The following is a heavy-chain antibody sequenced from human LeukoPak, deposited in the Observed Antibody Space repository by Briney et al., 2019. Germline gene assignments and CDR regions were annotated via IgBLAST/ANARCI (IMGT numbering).Heavy chain of an antibody. V-gene: IGHV3-7*03. CDR1: GFTFSSYW. Sequence: GGSLRLSCAASGFTFSSYWMNWARQAPGKGLEWVASINHNGNVNYYVDSVKGRFTISRDNAKNSLYLQMSNLRAEDTAVYFCATGGGLDVWGQGATATVSS. D-gene: IGHD3-10*01. CDR3: ATGGGLDV. J-gene: IGHJ6*02. CDR2: INHNGNVN.